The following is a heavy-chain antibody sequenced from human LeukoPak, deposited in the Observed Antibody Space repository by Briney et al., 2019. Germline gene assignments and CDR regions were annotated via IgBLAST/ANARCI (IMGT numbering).Heavy chain of an antibody. CDR2: ISVGGNT. CDR1: GFTLSSYA. Sequence: GGSLRLSCAASGFTLSSYAMSWVRQGPGKGLEWVSAISVGGNTYHADSVKGRFTISRDSSKNTLYLQMNSLRAGDAAVYYCAKAPVTTCSGAYCYPFDYWSQGTLVTVSS. CDR3: AKAPVTTCSGAYCYPFDY. J-gene: IGHJ4*02. D-gene: IGHD2-15*01. V-gene: IGHV3-23*01.